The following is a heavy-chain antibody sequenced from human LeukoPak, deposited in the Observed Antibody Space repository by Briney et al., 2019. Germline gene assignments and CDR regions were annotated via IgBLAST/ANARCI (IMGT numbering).Heavy chain of an antibody. CDR1: GFTFSSYA. J-gene: IGHJ3*02. CDR3: ARVPDFPDAFDI. V-gene: IGHV3-23*01. CDR2: ISGSGGST. D-gene: IGHD3-3*01. Sequence: PGGSLRLSCAASGFTFSSYAMSWVRQAPGKGLEWVSAISGSGGSTYYADSVKGRFTISRDNSKNTLYLQMNSLRAEDTAVYYCARVPDFPDAFDIWGQGTMVTVSS.